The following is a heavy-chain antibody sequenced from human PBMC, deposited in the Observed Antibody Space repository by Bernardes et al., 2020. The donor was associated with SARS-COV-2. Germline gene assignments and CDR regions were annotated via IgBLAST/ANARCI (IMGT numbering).Heavy chain of an antibody. CDR1: GYTLSDYY. V-gene: IGHV1-2*02. CDR3: ARTSISMVRGVIAGWYDP. CDR2: INPHSGGT. J-gene: IGHJ5*02. D-gene: IGHD3-10*01. Sequence: ASVKVSCKASGYTLSDYYMHWVRQAPGQGLEWMGWINPHSGGTNYAQKFQGRVTVTRDTSISTAYMELSGLTSEDTAVYYCARTSISMVRGVIAGWYDPWGQGTLVTVSS.